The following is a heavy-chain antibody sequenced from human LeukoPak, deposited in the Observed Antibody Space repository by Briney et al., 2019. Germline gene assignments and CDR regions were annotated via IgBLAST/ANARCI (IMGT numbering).Heavy chain of an antibody. CDR2: INQDGSQK. V-gene: IGHV3-7*01. CDR1: GFTFSSHW. J-gene: IGHJ3*02. D-gene: IGHD2-21*02. Sequence: GGSLRLSCAGSGFTFSSHWIGWVRQAPGKGLEWVAHINQDGSQKYYVDSVEGRFAISRDNAKNSLYLQMNSLRAEDTAIYYCARDLDPPPTAIGSAAFDIWGQGTLVTVS. CDR3: ARDLDPPPTAIGSAAFDI.